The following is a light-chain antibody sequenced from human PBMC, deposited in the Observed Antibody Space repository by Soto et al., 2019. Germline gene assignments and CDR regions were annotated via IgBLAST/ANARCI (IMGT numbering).Light chain of an antibody. CDR1: QSISDR. Sequence: IQMTPSPSTLSASLVYRFTISCRASQSISDRLAWYQRKPGKAPKLLIFDASSLESGVPSRFSGSGSGTEFTLSISSLQPDDFATYYCQHYSTVWAFGQGTKVDNK. CDR2: DAS. J-gene: IGKJ1*01. V-gene: IGKV1-5*01. CDR3: QHYSTVWA.